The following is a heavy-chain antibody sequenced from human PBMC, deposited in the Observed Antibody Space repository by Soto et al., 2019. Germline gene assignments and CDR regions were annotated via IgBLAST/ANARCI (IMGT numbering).Heavy chain of an antibody. V-gene: IGHV4-59*01. CDR3: AREYYYDSSGYYSRGAFDI. Sequence: SETLSLTCTVSGGSISSYYWSWIRQPPGKGLEWIGYIYYSGSTNYNPSLKSRVTISVDTSKNQFSLKQSSVTAADTAVYYCAREYYYDSSGYYSRGAFDIWGQGAMVTVSS. CDR1: GGSISSYY. D-gene: IGHD3-22*01. CDR2: IYYSGST. J-gene: IGHJ3*02.